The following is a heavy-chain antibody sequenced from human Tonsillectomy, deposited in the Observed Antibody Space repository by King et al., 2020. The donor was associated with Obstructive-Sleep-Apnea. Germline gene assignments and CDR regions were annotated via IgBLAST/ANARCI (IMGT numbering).Heavy chain of an antibody. D-gene: IGHD3-10*01. CDR2: ISWHSTYI. CDR3: AKASGTCLDTDTYLYYGLDV. J-gene: IGHJ6*02. V-gene: IGHV3-9*01. Sequence: VQLVESGGGLVQPGRSLRLSCEASGFTFHDYAMHWVRQAPGKGLEWVAGISWHSTYIGYADSVKGRFTISRDNAKNSVDLQMNSLRVEDSALYYCAKASGTCLDTDTYLYYGLDVWGQGTAVIVS. CDR1: GFTFHDYA.